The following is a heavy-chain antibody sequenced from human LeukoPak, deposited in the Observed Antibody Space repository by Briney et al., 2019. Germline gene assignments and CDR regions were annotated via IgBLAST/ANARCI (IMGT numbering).Heavy chain of an antibody. CDR1: GFTFGKYW. Sequence: GGSLRLSCVASGFTFGKYWMSWVRQAPGKGLEWVANIKQDGSEKYYVDSVKGRFTISRDNAKNSLYLQMNSLRAEDTAVYYCAGGFQSSGYGFDIWGQGTMVTVSS. D-gene: IGHD6-19*01. J-gene: IGHJ3*02. CDR2: IKQDGSEK. CDR3: AGGFQSSGYGFDI. V-gene: IGHV3-7*01.